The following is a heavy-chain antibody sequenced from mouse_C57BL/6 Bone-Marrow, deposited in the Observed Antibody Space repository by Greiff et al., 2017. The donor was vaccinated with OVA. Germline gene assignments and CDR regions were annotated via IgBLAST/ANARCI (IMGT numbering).Heavy chain of an antibody. CDR1: GYTFTSYW. CDR3: ARSDYGNYAWYFDV. V-gene: IGHV1-53*01. Sequence: QVHVKQPGTELVKPGASVKLSCKASGYTFTSYWMHWVKQRPGQGLEWIGNINPSNGGTNYNEKFKSKATLTVDKSSSTAYMQLSSLTSEDSAVYYCARSDYGNYAWYFDVWGTGTTVTVSS. D-gene: IGHD2-1*01. CDR2: INPSNGGT. J-gene: IGHJ1*03.